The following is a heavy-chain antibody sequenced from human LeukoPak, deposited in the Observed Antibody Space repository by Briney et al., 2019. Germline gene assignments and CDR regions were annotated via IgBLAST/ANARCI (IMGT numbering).Heavy chain of an antibody. D-gene: IGHD6-13*01. CDR3: ARGGQRGSWYYFDY. CDR2: INWNGGST. J-gene: IGHJ4*02. Sequence: GGSLRLSCAASGFTFDDYGMSWVRQAPGKGLEWVSGINWNGGSTGYADSVKGRFTISRDNAKNSLYLQMNSLRAEDTAVYYCARGGQRGSWYYFDYWGQGTLVTVSS. CDR1: GFTFDDYG. V-gene: IGHV3-20*04.